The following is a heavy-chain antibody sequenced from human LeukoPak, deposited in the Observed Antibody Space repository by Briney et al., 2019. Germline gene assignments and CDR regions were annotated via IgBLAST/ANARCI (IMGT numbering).Heavy chain of an antibody. V-gene: IGHV3-48*03. CDR2: ISSSGSTI. D-gene: IGHD3-10*01. J-gene: IGHJ6*03. CDR3: AKDESPGHGSYGIYYYYMDV. Sequence: GGSLRLSCAASGFTFSSYEMNWVRQAPGKGLEWVSYISSSGSTIYYADSVKGRFTISRDNAKNSLYLQMNSLRPEDTALYYCAKDESPGHGSYGIYYYYMDVWGNGTTVTVSS. CDR1: GFTFSSYE.